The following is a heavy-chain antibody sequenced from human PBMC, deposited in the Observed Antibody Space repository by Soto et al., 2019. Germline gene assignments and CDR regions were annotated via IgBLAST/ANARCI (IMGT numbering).Heavy chain of an antibody. Sequence: QVQLVQSVAEVKKPGASVKVSCKASVYSFTTFDLHWVRQAPGQRLEWMGWIDTASGKSKYSETFQGRVTITGDTSAPKAYMELSSLRFEDTAVYYCAMSRGWWSFDYWGQGTLITVSS. D-gene: IGHD6-19*01. CDR2: IDTASGKS. CDR1: VYSFTTFD. V-gene: IGHV1-3*04. CDR3: AMSRGWWSFDY. J-gene: IGHJ4*02.